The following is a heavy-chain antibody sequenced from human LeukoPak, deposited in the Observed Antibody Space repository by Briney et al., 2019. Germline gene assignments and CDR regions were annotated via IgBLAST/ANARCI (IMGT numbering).Heavy chain of an antibody. CDR2: IKRDGNEK. V-gene: IGHV3-7*05. Sequence: GGSLRLSCEASGFTFSIYWMXWVRXAPGKXXEWVAXIKRDGNEKFYVDSVKGRFTISRDDANNSLYLQMNGLRAEDTAVYYCARILAFSGSWGYFDYWGQGALVTVSS. CDR3: ARILAFSGSWGYFDY. J-gene: IGHJ4*02. CDR1: GFTFSIYW. D-gene: IGHD6-13*01.